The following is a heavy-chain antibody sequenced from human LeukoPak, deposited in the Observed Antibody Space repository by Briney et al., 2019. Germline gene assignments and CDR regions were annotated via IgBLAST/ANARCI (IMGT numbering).Heavy chain of an antibody. D-gene: IGHD6-13*01. CDR3: SLEGAAAGTGIYYYYYMDV. CDR1: GFTFGDYA. CDR2: IRSKAYGGTT. J-gene: IGHJ6*03. V-gene: IGHV3-49*03. Sequence: PGGSLRLSCTASGFTFGDYAMSWFRRAPGKGLEWVGFIRSKAYGGTTEYAASVKGRFTISRDDSKSIAYLQMNSLKTEDTAVYYCSLEGAAAGTGIYYYYYMDVWGKGTTVTVSS.